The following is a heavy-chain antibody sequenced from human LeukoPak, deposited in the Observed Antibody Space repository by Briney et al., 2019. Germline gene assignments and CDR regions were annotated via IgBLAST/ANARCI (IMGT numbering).Heavy chain of an antibody. CDR2: IYYSGTT. Sequence: SETLSLTCTVSGDSISSTSHYWAWIRQSPAKGLQWIGSIYYSGTTYYNLSLKSRVTISVDTSNNHFSLKLSSVTAADTAVYYCAGQNIYGGNSVGFDYWGQGTLVTVSS. J-gene: IGHJ4*02. CDR3: AGQNIYGGNSVGFDY. CDR1: GDSISSTSHY. D-gene: IGHD4-23*01. V-gene: IGHV4-39*01.